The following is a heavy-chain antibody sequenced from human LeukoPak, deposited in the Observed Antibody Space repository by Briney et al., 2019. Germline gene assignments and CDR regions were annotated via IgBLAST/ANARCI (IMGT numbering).Heavy chain of an antibody. CDR2: ISGSGGST. CDR1: GFTFSSYA. CDR3: AKTYSSGWYVFDY. J-gene: IGHJ4*02. V-gene: IGHV3-23*01. Sequence: GGSLRLSCAAPGFTFSSYAMSWVRQAPGKGLEWVSAISGSGGSTYYADSVKGRFTISRDNSKNTLYLQMNSLRAEDTAVYYCAKTYSSGWYVFDYWGQGTLVTVSS. D-gene: IGHD6-19*01.